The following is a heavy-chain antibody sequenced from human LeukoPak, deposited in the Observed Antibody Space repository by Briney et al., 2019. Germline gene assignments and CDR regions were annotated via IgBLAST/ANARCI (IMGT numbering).Heavy chain of an antibody. V-gene: IGHV1-8*02. CDR1: GGTFSSYD. Sequence: ASVKVSCKASGGTFSSYDINWVRQATGQGLEWMGWMNPNSGNTGYAQKFQGRVTMTRNTSISTAYMELSSLRSEDTAVYYCARVPFSIFGVVNPHPHWFDPWGQGTLVTVSS. CDR3: ARVPFSIFGVVNPHPHWFDP. D-gene: IGHD3-3*01. J-gene: IGHJ5*02. CDR2: MNPNSGNT.